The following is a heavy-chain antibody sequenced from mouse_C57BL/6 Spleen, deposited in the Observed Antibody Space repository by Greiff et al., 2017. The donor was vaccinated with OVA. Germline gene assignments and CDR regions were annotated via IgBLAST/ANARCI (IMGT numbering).Heavy chain of an antibody. CDR2: IDPSDSYT. CDR1: GYTFTSYW. D-gene: IGHD1-1*01. V-gene: IGHV1-69*01. Sequence: VQLQQPGAELVMPGASVKLSCKASGYTFTSYWMPWVNQRPGQGLEWIGEIDPSDSYTNYNQKFKGKSTCTVDKSSSTAYMQLSSLTSEDSAVYYCAISYYYGSRTFAYWGQGTLVTVSA. J-gene: IGHJ3*01. CDR3: AISYYYGSRTFAY.